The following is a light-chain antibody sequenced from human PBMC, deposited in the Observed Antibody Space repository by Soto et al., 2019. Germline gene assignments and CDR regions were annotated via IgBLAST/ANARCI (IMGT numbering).Light chain of an antibody. CDR2: SVS. CDR1: SRDIGAYDH. J-gene: IGLJ1*01. Sequence: QSVLIQPASVSGSPRQWITISCTGTSRDIGAYDHVAWFQQFPGKTPKLVIYSVSNRPSGVSYRFSGSKSGNTASLTISGLQADDEADYYCISYTVSRSYVFGPGTKVTVL. CDR3: ISYTVSRSYV. V-gene: IGLV2-14*01.